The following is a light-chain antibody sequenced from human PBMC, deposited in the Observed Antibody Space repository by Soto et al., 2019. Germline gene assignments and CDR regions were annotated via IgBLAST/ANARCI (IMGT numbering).Light chain of an antibody. CDR2: DVT. Sequence: QSALTQPASVSGSPGQSITISCTGTNNDVGSYDLVSWYRQSPGEAPKLIIYDVTKRPSGVSDRFSASKSGNTASLTISGLQPEDEADYYCSSYAGLATYVLFGGGTKVTDL. J-gene: IGLJ2*01. V-gene: IGLV2-23*02. CDR1: NNDVGSYDL. CDR3: SSYAGLATYVL.